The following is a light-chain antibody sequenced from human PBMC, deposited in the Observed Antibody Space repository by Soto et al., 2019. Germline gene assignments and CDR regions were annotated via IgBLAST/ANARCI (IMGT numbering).Light chain of an antibody. V-gene: IGKV3-15*01. Sequence: IVVTQSPATLSVSPGETVTLSCRVSQSVSSSLAWYQQKPGQAPRLLISGAYTRATGIPARFSGSGSGTEFTLNISGLQSEDFAVYYCQQYYNWPQLTFGGGTRVEIE. J-gene: IGKJ4*01. CDR3: QQYYNWPQLT. CDR1: QSVSSS. CDR2: GAY.